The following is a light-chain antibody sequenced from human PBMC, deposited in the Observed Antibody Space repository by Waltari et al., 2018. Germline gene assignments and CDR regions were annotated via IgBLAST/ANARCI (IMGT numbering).Light chain of an antibody. CDR2: GAS. CDR3: HHYYIPPLT. V-gene: IGKV3-20*01. Sequence: ENVLTQSPGTLSLSPGERATLSCRASQSVTSSSLAWYQQKPGQAPRLLISGASSRATGSPDRFSGSGSGTDFTLTISSLQAEDVAVYYCHHYYIPPLTFGQGTRLEI. J-gene: IGKJ5*01. CDR1: QSVTSSS.